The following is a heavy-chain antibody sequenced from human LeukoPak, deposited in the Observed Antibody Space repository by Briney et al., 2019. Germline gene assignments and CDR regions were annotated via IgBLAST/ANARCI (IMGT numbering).Heavy chain of an antibody. V-gene: IGHV3-21*01. J-gene: IGHJ5*02. CDR3: AREMLAAVAAQS. CDR2: ISTSSSYI. D-gene: IGHD6-19*01. Sequence: GGSLRLSCAASGFTFSSYEMNWVRQAPGKGLEWVSFISTSSSYIHNADSVKGRFTISRDNAKNSLYLQMNSRRAEDTAVYYCAREMLAAVAAQSWGQGTLVTVSS. CDR1: GFTFSSYE.